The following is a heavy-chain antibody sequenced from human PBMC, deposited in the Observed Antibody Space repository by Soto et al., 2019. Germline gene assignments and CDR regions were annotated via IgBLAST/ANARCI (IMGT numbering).Heavy chain of an antibody. Sequence: EVQLVESGGGLVKPGGSLRLSCAASGFTFSTYNMTWVRQAPGKGLEWVASSSSTSVNMYYATSLKGRCTISRAKAKSSLYGQVNSLRAEDTAVYYCARGWLRDPWMYWGQGTLVTVSS. CDR1: GFTFSTYN. CDR2: SSSTSVNM. CDR3: ARGWLRDPWMY. J-gene: IGHJ4*02. D-gene: IGHD5-12*01. V-gene: IGHV3-21*01.